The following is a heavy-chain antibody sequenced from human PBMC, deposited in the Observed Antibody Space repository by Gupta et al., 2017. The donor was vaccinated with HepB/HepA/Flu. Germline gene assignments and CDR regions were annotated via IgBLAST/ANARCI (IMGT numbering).Heavy chain of an antibody. D-gene: IGHD7-27*01. CDR3: ARTGDYYYYYGMDV. J-gene: IGHJ6*02. Sequence: QVQLQESGPGLVKPSETLSLTCTVSGGSISSYYWSWIRQPPGKGLEWIGYIYYSGSTNYNPSLKSRVTISVDTSKNQFSLKLSSVTAADTAVYYCARTGDYYYYYGMDVWGQGTTVTVPS. CDR1: GGSISSYY. CDR2: IYYSGST. V-gene: IGHV4-59*08.